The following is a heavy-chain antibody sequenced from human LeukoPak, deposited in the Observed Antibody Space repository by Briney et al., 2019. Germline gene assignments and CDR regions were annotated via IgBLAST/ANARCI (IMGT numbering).Heavy chain of an antibody. J-gene: IGHJ4*02. V-gene: IGHV3-53*01. CDR1: GFTLSTYS. CDR2: IYSGGGT. CDR3: ARVLSDSSGWYHFDY. Sequence: PGGSLRLSCGGSGFTLSTYSMSWVRQAPGKGLEWVSVIYSGGGTYYADSVRGRFTISRDNSKNTLSLQMNSLRAEDTAVYYCARVLSDSSGWYHFDYWGQGTLVTVSS. D-gene: IGHD6-19*01.